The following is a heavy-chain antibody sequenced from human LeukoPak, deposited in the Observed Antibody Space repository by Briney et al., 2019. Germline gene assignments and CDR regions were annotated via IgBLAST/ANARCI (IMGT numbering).Heavy chain of an antibody. CDR2: IYYSGST. J-gene: IGHJ4*02. V-gene: IGHV4-59*01. CDR1: GGSISSYY. CDR3: AREGYSGSSEFDY. D-gene: IGHD1-26*01. Sequence: SETLFLTCTVSGGSISSYYWSWIRQPPGKGLEWIGYIYYSGSTNYNPSLKSRVTISVDTSKNQFSLKLSSVTAADTAVYYCAREGYSGSSEFDYWGQGTLVTVSS.